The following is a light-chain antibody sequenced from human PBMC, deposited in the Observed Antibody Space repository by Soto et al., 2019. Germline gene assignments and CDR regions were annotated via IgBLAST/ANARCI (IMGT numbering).Light chain of an antibody. CDR3: QQAYIIPPIN. J-gene: IGKJ5*01. Sequence: DIQTTHSPCSLFAFVADTFTITCLASQNIGTHLNWYQQKVGRAPNLLIYAASTLQSGVPSRFSGSGSGREFTLTISSLLPEDSATYYCQQAYIIPPINFGQGTRLEIK. V-gene: IGKV1-39*01. CDR1: QNIGTH. CDR2: AAS.